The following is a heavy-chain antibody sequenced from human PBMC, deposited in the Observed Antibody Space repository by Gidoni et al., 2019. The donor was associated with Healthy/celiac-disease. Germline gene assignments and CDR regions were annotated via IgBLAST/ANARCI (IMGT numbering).Heavy chain of an antibody. CDR2: ISSSSSYI. J-gene: IGHJ3*02. CDR1: GFTFSSYS. V-gene: IGHV3-21*01. CDR3: ASRTTVTDSDAFDI. Sequence: EVQLVESGGGLVKPGGSLRLSCAASGFTFSSYSRNWVRQAPGKGLDWVSSISSSSSYIYYADSVKGRFTISRDNSKNSLYLQMNSLRAEDTAVYYCASRTTVTDSDAFDIWGQGTMVTVSS. D-gene: IGHD4-17*01.